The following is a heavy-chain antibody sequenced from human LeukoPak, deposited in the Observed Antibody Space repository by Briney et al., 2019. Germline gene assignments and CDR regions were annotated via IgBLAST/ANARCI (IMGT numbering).Heavy chain of an antibody. CDR2: IYHSGST. D-gene: IGHD3-22*01. Sequence: SETLSLTCAVSGYSISSDNYWVWIRQPPGRGLEWTGGIYHSGSTYYNPSLKSRVTMSVDTSKNQFSLKVSSVTAADTAVYYCARAPRDSSSSNYMRRFDYWGQGTLVTVS. V-gene: IGHV4-38-2*01. J-gene: IGHJ4*02. CDR3: ARAPRDSSSSNYMRRFDY. CDR1: GYSISSDNY.